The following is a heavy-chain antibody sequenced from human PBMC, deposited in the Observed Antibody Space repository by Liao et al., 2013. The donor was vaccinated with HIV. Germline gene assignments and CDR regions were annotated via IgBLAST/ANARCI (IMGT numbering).Heavy chain of an antibody. D-gene: IGHD2-15*01. CDR3: AKVARPGVVWYFDL. Sequence: QVQLQESGPGLVKPSQTLSLTCTVSGGSISSSSYYWSWIRQPAGKGLEWIGAMYYSGSTYYNPSLKSRLTISLDTSKNQLSLKLRSVTAADTAVYYCAKVARPGVVWYFDLWGRGILVTVSS. J-gene: IGHJ2*01. CDR2: MYYSGST. V-gene: IGHV4-61*02. CDR1: GGSISSSSYY.